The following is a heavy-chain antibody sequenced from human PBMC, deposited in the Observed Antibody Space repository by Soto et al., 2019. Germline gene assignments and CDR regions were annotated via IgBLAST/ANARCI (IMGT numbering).Heavy chain of an antibody. D-gene: IGHD6-6*01. J-gene: IGHJ5*02. V-gene: IGHV1-3*01. CDR3: ARGDSRIAARPPYPGTYNYNWFDP. CDR2: INAGNGNT. CDR1: GYTFTSYA. Sequence: GASVKVSCKASGYTFTSYAMHWVRQAPGLRLEWMGWINAGNGNTKYSQKFQGRVTITRDTSASTAYMELSSLRSEDTAVYYCARGDSRIAARPPYPGTYNYNWFDPWGQGTLVTVSS.